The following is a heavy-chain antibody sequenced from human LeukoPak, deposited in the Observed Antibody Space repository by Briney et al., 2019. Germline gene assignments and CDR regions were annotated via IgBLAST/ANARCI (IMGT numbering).Heavy chain of an antibody. V-gene: IGHV1-46*01. Sequence: ASVKVSCKASGYTFTSYYMHWVRQAPGQGLEWMGIINPSGGSTSYAQKFQGRVTMTRDMSTSTVYMELSSLRSEDTAVYYCARGGIYDSSGYTSPDYWGQGTLVTVSS. D-gene: IGHD3-22*01. CDR2: INPSGGST. CDR3: ARGGIYDSSGYTSPDY. J-gene: IGHJ4*02. CDR1: GYTFTSYY.